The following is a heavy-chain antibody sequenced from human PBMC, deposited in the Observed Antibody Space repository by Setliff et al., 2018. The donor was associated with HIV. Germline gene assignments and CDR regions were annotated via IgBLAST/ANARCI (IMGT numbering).Heavy chain of an antibody. CDR3: AHSPGLAGIAAAGREYYFDY. V-gene: IGHV2-70*12. J-gene: IGHJ4*02. CDR2: ICWDDDK. Sequence: GSGPTLVNPTQTLTLTCTFSGFSLRTSGMCVNWIRQPPGKALEWLARICWDDDKFYNTSLKTRLSISKDTSKNQVVLTMTNMDPVDTATYYCAHSPGLAGIAAAGREYYFDYWGQGTLVTVSS. CDR1: GFSLRTSGMC. D-gene: IGHD6-13*01.